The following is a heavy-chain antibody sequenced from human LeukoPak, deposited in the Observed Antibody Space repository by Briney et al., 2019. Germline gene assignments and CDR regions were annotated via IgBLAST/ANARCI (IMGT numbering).Heavy chain of an antibody. CDR1: GGTFSSYA. CDR2: IIPIFGTA. D-gene: IGHD3-10*02. CDR3: AGLFPPGSAFDI. V-gene: IGHV1-69*01. J-gene: IGHJ3*02. Sequence: PVKVSCKASGGTFSSYAISWVRQAPGQGLEWMGGIIPIFGTANYAQKFQGRVTITADESTSTAYMELSSLRSEDTAVYYCAGLFPPGSAFDIWGQGTMVTVSS.